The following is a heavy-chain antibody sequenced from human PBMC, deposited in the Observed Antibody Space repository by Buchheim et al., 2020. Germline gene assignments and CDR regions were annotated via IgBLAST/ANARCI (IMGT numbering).Heavy chain of an antibody. J-gene: IGHJ4*02. V-gene: IGHV4-34*01. CDR1: GGSFSGYY. Sequence: QVQLQQWGAGLLKPSETLSLTCAVYGGSFSGYYWSWIRQPPGKGLEWIGEINHSGSTNYNPSLKSRVTISVDTPKNQFSLKLSSVTAADTAVYYCARGRFDVRYYGSGSYFPVWGQGTL. D-gene: IGHD3-10*01. CDR2: INHSGST. CDR3: ARGRFDVRYYGSGSYFPV.